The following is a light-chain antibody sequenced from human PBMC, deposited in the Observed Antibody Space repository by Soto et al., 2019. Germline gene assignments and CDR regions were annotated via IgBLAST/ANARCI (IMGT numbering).Light chain of an antibody. CDR3: QQSYSTPSIT. Sequence: DIQMTQSPSSLSASVGDRVTITCRASQSISSYLTWYQQKPGKAPKLLIYAASSLQSGVPSRYSGSGSGTDFTLTISSLQPEDFATYYCQQSYSTPSITFGQGTRLEIK. J-gene: IGKJ5*01. CDR1: QSISSY. V-gene: IGKV1-39*01. CDR2: AAS.